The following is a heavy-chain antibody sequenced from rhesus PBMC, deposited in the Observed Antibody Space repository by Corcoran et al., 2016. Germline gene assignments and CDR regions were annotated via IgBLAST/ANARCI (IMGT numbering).Heavy chain of an antibody. CDR1: GDSIRVHY. D-gene: IGHD6-31*01. CDR3: ARQGYGSGSYGLDS. V-gene: IGHV4S11*01. Sequence: QAQLQESGPGPVKPSETLSLTCTVSGDSIRVHYLNWIRQPPGKGLEWIGKSYGGDSNSNYNPSLKSRVTLSVDTSKNQVSLKLSFVTAADTAVYYCARQGYGSGSYGLDSWGQGVVVTVSS. CDR2: SYGGDSNS. J-gene: IGHJ6*01.